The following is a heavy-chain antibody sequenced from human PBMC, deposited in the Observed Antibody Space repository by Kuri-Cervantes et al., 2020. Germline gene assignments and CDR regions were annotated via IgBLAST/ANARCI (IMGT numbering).Heavy chain of an antibody. Sequence: SLKISCAASGFTFDDYAMHWVRQAPGEGLEWVSGISWNSGSIGYADSVKGRFTISRDNAKNSLYLQMNSLRAEDTAVYYCASIPAARGYWGQGTLVTVSS. J-gene: IGHJ4*02. CDR1: GFTFDDYA. D-gene: IGHD2-2*01. V-gene: IGHV3-9*01. CDR2: ISWNSGSI. CDR3: ASIPAARGY.